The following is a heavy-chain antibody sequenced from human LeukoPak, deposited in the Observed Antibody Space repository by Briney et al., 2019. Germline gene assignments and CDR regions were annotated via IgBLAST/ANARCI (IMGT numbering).Heavy chain of an antibody. Sequence: GWSLRLSCATSGFRFVDYGLSWVRQAPGKGLEGLSAINWNGGITEYPDSVKGRFTISRDNAKNSLYLQMDSLRAEDTAGYYCARAHWTAPDHWGQGTLVTVSP. V-gene: IGHV3-20*04. J-gene: IGHJ4*02. D-gene: IGHD3/OR15-3a*01. CDR1: GFRFVDYG. CDR2: INWNGGIT. CDR3: ARAHWTAPDH.